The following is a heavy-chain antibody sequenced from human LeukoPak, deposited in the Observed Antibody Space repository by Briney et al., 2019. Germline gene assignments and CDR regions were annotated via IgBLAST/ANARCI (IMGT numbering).Heavy chain of an antibody. CDR1: GFTFSSYG. Sequence: GGSLRLSCAASGFTFSSYGMHWARQAPGKGLEWVAVISYDGSNKYYADSVKGRFTISRDNSKNTLYLQMNSLRAEDTAVYYCARDGVLRYFDWLFPYYMGVWGKGTRVTVSS. CDR3: ARDGVLRYFDWLFPYYMGV. J-gene: IGHJ6*03. CDR2: ISYDGSNK. D-gene: IGHD3-9*01. V-gene: IGHV3-30*03.